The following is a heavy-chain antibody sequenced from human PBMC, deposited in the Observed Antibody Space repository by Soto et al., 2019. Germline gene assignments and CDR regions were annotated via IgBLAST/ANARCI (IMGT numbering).Heavy chain of an antibody. CDR1: GGTFSSYA. D-gene: IGHD4-4*01. J-gene: IGHJ6*02. CDR2: IIPIFGTA. Sequence: QVQLVQSGAEVKKPGSSVKVSCKASGGTFSSYAISWVRQAPGQGLEWMGGIIPIFGTANYAQKFQGRVTITADESTSTAYMELSSLRSEDTAVYYCARISVYSNYDLYYYYYYGMDVWGQGTTVTVSS. V-gene: IGHV1-69*01. CDR3: ARISVYSNYDLYYYYYYGMDV.